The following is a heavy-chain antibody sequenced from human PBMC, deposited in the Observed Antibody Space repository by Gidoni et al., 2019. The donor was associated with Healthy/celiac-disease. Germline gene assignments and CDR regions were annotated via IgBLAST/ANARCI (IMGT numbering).Heavy chain of an antibody. V-gene: IGHV4-34*01. CDR2: INHSGST. CDR3: ARVVGDGYNTTSDYFDY. J-gene: IGHJ4*02. CDR1: GGSFSGYY. Sequence: QVQLQQWGAGLLTPSETLSLTCAVYGGSFSGYYWSWIRQPPGKVLEWIGEINHSGSTNYNPSLKSRVTISVDTSKNQFSLKLSSVTAADTAVYYCARVVGDGYNTTSDYFDYWGQGTLVTVSS. D-gene: IGHD5-12*01.